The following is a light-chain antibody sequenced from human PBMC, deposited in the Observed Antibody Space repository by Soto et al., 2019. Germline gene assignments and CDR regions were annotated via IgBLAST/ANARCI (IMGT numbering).Light chain of an antibody. V-gene: IGLV1-44*01. CDR3: ATWHDSFYV. CDR2: TNN. CDR1: TSDIGTNA. Sequence: QSVLTQPPSASWTPGQRVTVSCSGSTSDIGTNAVNWFQHLPGTAPRLLIYTNNQRPSGVPDRFSGSKSGTSASLAISGLQSEDESTYYCATWHDSFYVFGTGTKLTVL. J-gene: IGLJ1*01.